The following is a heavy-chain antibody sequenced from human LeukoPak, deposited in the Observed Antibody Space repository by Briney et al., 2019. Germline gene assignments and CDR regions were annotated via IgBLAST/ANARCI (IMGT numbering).Heavy chain of an antibody. V-gene: IGHV1-18*01. CDR2: ISAFNGNT. D-gene: IGHD3-22*01. CDR3: ARGYYYDSSGYYYETSFAY. J-gene: IGHJ4*02. Sequence: ASVKVSCKASGYTFTRYGIRWVGQAPGQGLEWMGWISAFNGNTNFAQKLQGRVTMTTDTSTSTAYLELRSLRSDDTAVYHCARGYYYDSSGYYYETSFAYWSQGTLPTVSA. CDR1: GYTFTRYG.